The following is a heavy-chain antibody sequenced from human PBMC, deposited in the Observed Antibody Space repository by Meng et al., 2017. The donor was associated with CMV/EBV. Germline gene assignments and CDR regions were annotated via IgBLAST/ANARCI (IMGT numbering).Heavy chain of an antibody. CDR2: IYYSGST. D-gene: IGHD3-10*01. J-gene: IGHJ4*02. CDR1: GGSVSSGSYY. CDR3: ASGKYYYGSGSYYNPSY. Sequence: SETLSLTCTVSGGSVSSGSYYWSWIRQPPGKGLEWIGYIYYSGSTNYNPSLKSRVTISVDTSKNQFSLKLSSVTAADTAVYYCASGKYYYGSGSYYNPSYWGQGTLVTVSS. V-gene: IGHV4-61*01.